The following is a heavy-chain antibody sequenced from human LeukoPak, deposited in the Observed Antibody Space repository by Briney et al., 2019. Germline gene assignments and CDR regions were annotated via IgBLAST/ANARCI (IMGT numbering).Heavy chain of an antibody. D-gene: IGHD6-13*01. Sequence: PGGSLRLSCAASGFTFSSHGMSWVRQAPGKGLEWVSTISGSGDNTYYADSVKGRFTISRDNSKNTLYLQMNSLRAEDTAVYYCAKNPTAAGNPSSMDVWGKGTTVTISS. CDR3: AKNPTAAGNPSSMDV. CDR1: GFTFSSHG. J-gene: IGHJ6*03. CDR2: ISGSGDNT. V-gene: IGHV3-23*01.